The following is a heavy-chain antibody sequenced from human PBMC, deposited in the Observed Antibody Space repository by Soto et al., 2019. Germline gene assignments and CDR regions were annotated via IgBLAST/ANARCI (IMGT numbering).Heavy chain of an antibody. CDR2: INAGNGNT. D-gene: IGHD3-9*01. CDR3: ARAHPYDILTGYYSDVAY. Sequence: ASVKVSCKASGYTFTSYAMHWVRQAPGQRLEWMGWINAGNGNTKYSQKFQGRVTITRDTSASTAYMELSSLRSEDTAVYYCARAHPYDILTGYYSDVAYWGQGTLVTVSS. V-gene: IGHV1-3*01. J-gene: IGHJ4*02. CDR1: GYTFTSYA.